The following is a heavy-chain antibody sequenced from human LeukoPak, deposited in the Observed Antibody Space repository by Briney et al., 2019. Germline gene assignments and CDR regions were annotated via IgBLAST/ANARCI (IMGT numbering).Heavy chain of an antibody. V-gene: IGHV5-51*01. D-gene: IGHD3-22*01. Sequence: GESLKISCKGSGYSFTSYWIGWVRQMPGKGLEWMGIIYPGDSDTRYSPSFQGQVTISADKSISTAYLQWSSLKASDTAMYYCARAYYYDSSGYPVLDYWGQGTLVTVSS. CDR3: ARAYYYDSSGYPVLDY. CDR1: GYSFTSYW. CDR2: IYPGDSDT. J-gene: IGHJ4*02.